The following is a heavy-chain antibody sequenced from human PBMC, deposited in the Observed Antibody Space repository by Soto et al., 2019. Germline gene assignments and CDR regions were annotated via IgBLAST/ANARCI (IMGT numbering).Heavy chain of an antibody. D-gene: IGHD5-12*01. J-gene: IGHJ4*02. CDR2: MNPNSGNT. V-gene: IGHV1-8*01. CDR1: GYTFTSYD. Sequence: ASVKVSCKASGYTFTSYDINWVRQATGQGLEWMGWMNPNSGNTGYAQKFQGRVTMTRNTSISTAYMELSSLRSEDTAVYYCARMEVEMATIALDYWGQGTLVTV. CDR3: ARMEVEMATIALDY.